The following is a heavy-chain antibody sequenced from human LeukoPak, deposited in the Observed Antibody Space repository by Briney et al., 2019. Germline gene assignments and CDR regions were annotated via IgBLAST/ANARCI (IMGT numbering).Heavy chain of an antibody. CDR3: ARKTTSDAMLIAAAGYFDY. Sequence: ASVKVSCKASGYTFTSYGISWVRQAPGQGLEWMGWISAYNGNTNYAQKLQGRVTMTTDTSTSTAYMELRSLRSDDTAVYYCARKTTSDAMLIAAAGYFDYWGQGTLVTVSS. D-gene: IGHD6-13*01. J-gene: IGHJ4*02. CDR1: GYTFTSYG. V-gene: IGHV1-18*01. CDR2: ISAYNGNT.